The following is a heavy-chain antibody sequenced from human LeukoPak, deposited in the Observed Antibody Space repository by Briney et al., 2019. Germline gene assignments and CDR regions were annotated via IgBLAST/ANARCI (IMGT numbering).Heavy chain of an antibody. CDR2: IYSGGST. Sequence: GGSLRLSCAASGFTVSSNYMSWVRQAPGKGLEWVSVIYSGGSTYYADSVKGRFTISRDNSKNTLYLQMNSLRVEDTAVYFCAKEPHPYCNGSRCLIAPFDYWGQGTLVTVSS. CDR1: GFTVSSNY. D-gene: IGHD2-15*01. CDR3: AKEPHPYCNGSRCLIAPFDY. V-gene: IGHV3-66*01. J-gene: IGHJ4*02.